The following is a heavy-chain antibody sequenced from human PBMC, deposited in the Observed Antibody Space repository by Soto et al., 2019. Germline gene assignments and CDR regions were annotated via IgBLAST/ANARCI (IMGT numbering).Heavy chain of an antibody. Sequence: GASVKVSCKASGYTFPTYGISWVRQAPGQGLEWMGWISVYNGNRNYAQNFQGRVTMTTDTSTTTAYMELRSLRSDDTAVYYCARGAVVVQYPAPFEYWGQGTLVTVSS. V-gene: IGHV1-18*01. J-gene: IGHJ4*02. D-gene: IGHD3-22*01. CDR1: GYTFPTYG. CDR2: ISVYNGNR. CDR3: ARGAVVVQYPAPFEY.